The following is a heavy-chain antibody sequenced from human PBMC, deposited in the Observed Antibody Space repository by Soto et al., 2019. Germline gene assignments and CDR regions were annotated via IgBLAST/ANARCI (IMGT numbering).Heavy chain of an antibody. CDR2: VYYSGTT. V-gene: IGHV4-59*01. D-gene: IGHD2-8*02. CDR1: GGSISNYY. J-gene: IGHJ5*02. CDR3: AKLPWAGYGGVFDP. Sequence: ETLSLTCTVSGGSISNYYWTWIRQPPGKGLQWIGYVYYSGTTNYNPSLKSRVTISVDTSKNQFSLRLSSVTAADTAVYYCAKLPWAGYGGVFDPWGQGTLVTVSS.